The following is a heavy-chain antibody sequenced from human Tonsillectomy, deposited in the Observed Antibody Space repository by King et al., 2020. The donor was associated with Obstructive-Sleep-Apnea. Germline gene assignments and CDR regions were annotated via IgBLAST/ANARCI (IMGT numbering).Heavy chain of an antibody. D-gene: IGHD2-2*01. J-gene: IGHJ5*02. CDR3: ARVCSSTSCYGWFDP. Sequence: PLQESGPGLVKPSQTLSLTCTVSGGSISSGDYYWSWIRQPPGKGLEWIGYIYYSGSTYYTPSLKSRVTISVDTSKNQFSLKLSSVTAADTAVYYCARVCSSTSCYGWFDPWGQGTLVTVSS. V-gene: IGHV4-30-4*01. CDR2: IYYSGST. CDR1: GGSISSGDYY.